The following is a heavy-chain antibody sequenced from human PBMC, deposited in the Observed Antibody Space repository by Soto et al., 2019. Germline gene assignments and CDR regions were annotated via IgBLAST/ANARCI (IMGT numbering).Heavy chain of an antibody. Sequence: EVQLVESGGGLVQPGGSLRLSCAASGFTFSSYWMSWVRQAPGKGLEWVANIKQDGSEKYYVDSVKGRFTISRDNAKNSLYLQMNSLRAEDTAVYYCARDGGSIVGGARAFDIWGQGTMVTVSS. CDR3: ARDGGSIVGGARAFDI. CDR2: IKQDGSEK. J-gene: IGHJ3*02. D-gene: IGHD1-26*01. CDR1: GFTFSSYW. V-gene: IGHV3-7*03.